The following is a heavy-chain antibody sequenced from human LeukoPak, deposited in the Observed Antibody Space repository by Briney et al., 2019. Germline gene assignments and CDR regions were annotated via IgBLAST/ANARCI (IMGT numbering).Heavy chain of an antibody. J-gene: IGHJ4*02. CDR3: ARGIWGKYYFDH. V-gene: IGHV3-48*04. CDR2: ISGSGSTI. Sequence: GGSLRLSCAASGFTFSSYGMSWVRQAPGKGLEWVSAISGSGSTIYYADSVKGRFTISRDNAKNSLYLQMHSLRAEDTAVYYCARGIWGKYYFDHWGQGTLVTVSS. CDR1: GFTFSSYG. D-gene: IGHD7-27*01.